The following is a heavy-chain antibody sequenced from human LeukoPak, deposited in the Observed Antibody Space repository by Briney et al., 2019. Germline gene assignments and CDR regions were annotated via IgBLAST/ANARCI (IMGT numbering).Heavy chain of an antibody. Sequence: SETLSLTCTVAGGSIRSFYWSWIRQPPGKGLEWIGYISYSGNTGYNPSLKSRVTISVDTSKNQFSLNLSSVTAADTAVYYCARQEIGLRSFDPWGQGTLVTVSS. CDR3: ARQEIGLRSFDP. D-gene: IGHD3/OR15-3a*01. CDR2: ISYSGNT. CDR1: GGSIRSFY. V-gene: IGHV4-59*08. J-gene: IGHJ5*02.